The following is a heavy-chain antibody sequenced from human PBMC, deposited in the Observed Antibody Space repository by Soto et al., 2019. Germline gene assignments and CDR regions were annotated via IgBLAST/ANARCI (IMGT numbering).Heavy chain of an antibody. D-gene: IGHD3-22*01. CDR1: GYTFTIYG. J-gene: IGHJ4*02. CDR2: ISGYNGNT. Sequence: QVQLVQSGAEVKKPGASVKVSCKASGYTFTIYGISWVRQAPGQGLEWMGWISGYNGNTDYAQNLQDRVTLTTDASTSSVDMELRSLRSDDTAVYYCARVDYYDSSGDYGYWGQGTLINVSS. CDR3: ARVDYYDSSGDYGY. V-gene: IGHV1-18*04.